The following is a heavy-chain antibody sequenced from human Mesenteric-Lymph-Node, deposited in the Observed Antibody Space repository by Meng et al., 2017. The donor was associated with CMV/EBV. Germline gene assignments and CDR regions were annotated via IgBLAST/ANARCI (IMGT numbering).Heavy chain of an antibody. J-gene: IGHJ6*02. CDR1: GYTFTSYG. V-gene: IGHV1-18*01. D-gene: IGHD2-2*01. CDR3: AREKVIEYQLLSDYYYGMDV. Sequence: ASVKVSCKASGYTFTSYGISWVRQAPGQGLEWMGWISAYNGNTNYAQKLQGRVNMTTDTSTSTAYMELRSLRSDDTAVYYCAREKVIEYQLLSDYYYGMDVWGQGTTVTVSS. CDR2: ISAYNGNT.